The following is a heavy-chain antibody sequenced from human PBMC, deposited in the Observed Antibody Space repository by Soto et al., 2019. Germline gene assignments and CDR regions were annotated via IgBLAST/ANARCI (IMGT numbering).Heavy chain of an antibody. Sequence: SETLSLTCTVSGGSISSSSYYWGWIRQPPGKGLEWIGSIYYSGSTYYNPSLKSRVTISVDTSKNQFSLKLSSVTAADTAVYYCARSPYYYDSSGYMQYYFDYWGQGTLVTVSS. CDR3: ARSPYYYDSSGYMQYYFDY. D-gene: IGHD3-22*01. CDR2: IYYSGST. J-gene: IGHJ4*02. CDR1: GGSISSSSYY. V-gene: IGHV4-39*01.